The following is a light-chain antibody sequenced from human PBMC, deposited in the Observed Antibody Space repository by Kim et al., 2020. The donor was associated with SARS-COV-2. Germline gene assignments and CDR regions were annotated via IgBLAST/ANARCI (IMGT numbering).Light chain of an antibody. Sequence: QSGLTQPPSASGTPGQRVTISCSGGSSNVGTNTLNWYQQLPEAAPKLLIYGNDQRPSGVPARFSGSKSGTSASLAISGLQSDDEADYYCASWDDTMSGWVFGGGTKVTVL. V-gene: IGLV1-44*01. CDR3: ASWDDTMSGWV. CDR1: SSNVGTNT. CDR2: GND. J-gene: IGLJ3*02.